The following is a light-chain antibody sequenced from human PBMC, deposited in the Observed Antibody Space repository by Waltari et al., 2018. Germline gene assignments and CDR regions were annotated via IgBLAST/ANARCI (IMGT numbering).Light chain of an antibody. V-gene: IGKV3-20*01. CDR1: QSISHY. Sequence: EVVLTQSPGTLSLSPGEGATISCRASQSISHYLAWYQQKPGQAPRLIIYHASSRATGIPDRVSGSGSGTDFSLTISRLEPEDFAVYYCQHYVNLPATFGQGTKVEIK. J-gene: IGKJ1*01. CDR3: QHYVNLPAT. CDR2: HAS.